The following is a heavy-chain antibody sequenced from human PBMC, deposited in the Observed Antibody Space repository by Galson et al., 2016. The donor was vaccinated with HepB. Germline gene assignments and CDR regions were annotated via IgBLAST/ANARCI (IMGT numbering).Heavy chain of an antibody. CDR3: AKIRSYDVLDYFDH. Sequence: SLRLSCAASGFIFSDYGMLWVRQAPGKGLEWVACMSYDGNRKYYADSVKGRLTISRDISKNTLYLQLNSLRVEDTAVYYCAKIRSYDVLDYFDHWGQGTLVTVSS. CDR2: MSYDGNRK. J-gene: IGHJ4*02. D-gene: IGHD3-10*02. CDR1: GFIFSDYG. V-gene: IGHV3-30*18.